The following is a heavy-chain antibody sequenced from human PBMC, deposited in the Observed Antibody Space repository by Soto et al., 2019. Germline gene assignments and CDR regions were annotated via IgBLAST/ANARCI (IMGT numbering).Heavy chain of an antibody. Sequence: QVQLVQSGAEVKKTGASVKVPCRASGFTFTLYSMHWVRQAPGQRLEWMGWINGGSGKTKYSQKFQGRVTIARDTSASTAYMEVSSLRSEDTAVYYCARYSGNYQDAFDIWGQGTMVTVSS. J-gene: IGHJ3*02. CDR1: GFTFTLYS. CDR2: INGGSGKT. D-gene: IGHD1-26*01. V-gene: IGHV1-3*01. CDR3: ARYSGNYQDAFDI.